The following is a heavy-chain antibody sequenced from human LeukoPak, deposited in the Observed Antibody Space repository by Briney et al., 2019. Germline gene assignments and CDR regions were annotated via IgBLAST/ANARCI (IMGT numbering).Heavy chain of an antibody. CDR3: ARHQCSGTRCYNFYFYGMDV. CDR2: IYYSTST. V-gene: IGHV4-39*01. CDR1: GGSITSSIDY. D-gene: IGHD2-2*02. Sequence: PSQTLSLTYTVSGGSITSSIDYWGWVRQPPGKGLEWIATIYYSTSTQYNPSLKSRVTMSVDTSKNQFSLKLSSMTAADTAVYYCARHQCSGTRCYNFYFYGMDVWGQGTTVTVSS. J-gene: IGHJ6*02.